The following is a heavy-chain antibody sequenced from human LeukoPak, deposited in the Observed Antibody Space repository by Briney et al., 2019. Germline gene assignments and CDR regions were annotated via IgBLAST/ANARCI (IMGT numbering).Heavy chain of an antibody. CDR1: GYTVSSYG. CDR2: MSGYNANT. V-gene: IGHV1-18*01. Sequence: ASVKVSFKASGYTVSSYGISLVRQAPGHALEWMGWMSGYNANTNYAEKVQGRVTMTTDTSTSTVYMELRSLRSDDTAVYYCARDTHRTSDAFDIWGQGTMVTVSS. J-gene: IGHJ3*02. CDR3: ARDTHRTSDAFDI.